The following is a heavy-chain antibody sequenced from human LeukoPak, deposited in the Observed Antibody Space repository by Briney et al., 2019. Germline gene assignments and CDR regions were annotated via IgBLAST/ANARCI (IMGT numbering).Heavy chain of an antibody. D-gene: IGHD5-24*01. CDR3: AREGDGYMSY. J-gene: IGHJ4*02. Sequence: GESLQISCQGSGYTFTSYWIGWVRQLPGKGLEWMGVIYPGDSNTRYSPSFQGQVTISADKSISTAYLQWSSLKASDTAMYYCAREGDGYMSYWGQGTLVTVSS. V-gene: IGHV5-51*01. CDR2: IYPGDSNT. CDR1: GYTFTSYW.